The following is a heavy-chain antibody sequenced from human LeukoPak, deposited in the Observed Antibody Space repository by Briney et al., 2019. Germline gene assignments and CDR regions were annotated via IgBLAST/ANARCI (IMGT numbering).Heavy chain of an antibody. D-gene: IGHD2-2*01. J-gene: IGHJ6*02. V-gene: IGHV3-21*01. CDR1: GFTFSSYS. Sequence: KPGGSLRLSCAASGFTFSSYSMNWVRQAPGKGLEWVSSISSSSSYIYYAGSVKGRFTISRDHAKNSLYLQMSSLRAEDTAVYYCAREAQYCSSTSCYDSSYYYAMDVWGQGTTVTVSS. CDR3: AREAQYCSSTSCYDSSYYYAMDV. CDR2: ISSSSSYI.